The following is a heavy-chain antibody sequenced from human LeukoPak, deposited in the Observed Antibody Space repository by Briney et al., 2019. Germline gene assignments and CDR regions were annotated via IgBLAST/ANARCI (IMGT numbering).Heavy chain of an antibody. CDR3: TRLVVKEAAAVGY. V-gene: IGHV3-73*01. D-gene: IGHD2/OR15-2a*01. Sequence: GSLRLSCAASGFTFSGSAMHWVRQASGKGLEWVGRIRSKANSYATAYAASVKGRFTISRDDSKNTAYLQMNSLKTEDTAVYYCTRLVVKEAAAVGYWGQGTLVTVSS. CDR1: GFTFSGSA. J-gene: IGHJ4*02. CDR2: IRSKANSYAT.